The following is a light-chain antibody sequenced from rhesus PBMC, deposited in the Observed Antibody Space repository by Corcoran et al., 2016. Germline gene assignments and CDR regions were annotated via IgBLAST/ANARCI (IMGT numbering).Light chain of an antibody. V-gene: IGLV2-32*01. CDR1: SSDIGRYNY. Sequence: QAALTQPRSVSGSPGQSVTISCTVTSSDIGRYNYVSWYQLVPGTAPKLIIYGVSQRPWGVSGRFSGSKSGDTASLTISGLQAEDEADYYCCSYAGSNTYAFGDGTRLSVL. CDR3: CSYAGSNTYA. J-gene: IGLJ1*01. CDR2: GVS.